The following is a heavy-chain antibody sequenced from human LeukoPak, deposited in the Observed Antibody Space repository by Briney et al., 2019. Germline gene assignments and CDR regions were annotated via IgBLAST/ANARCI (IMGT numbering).Heavy chain of an antibody. V-gene: IGHV3-23*01. CDR2: IFGSGGSA. CDR3: GKTTVGYSSGRYPGWPVDY. J-gene: IGHJ4*02. Sequence: GGSLRLSCVASGFTFNSYVMYWVRQAPGKGLEWISGIFGSGGSAHYADSVKGRFTISRDNSKNTVYLQLDSLRVEDTAVYYCGKTTVGYSSGRYPGWPVDYWGQGALVTVSS. CDR1: GFTFNSYV. D-gene: IGHD2-15*01.